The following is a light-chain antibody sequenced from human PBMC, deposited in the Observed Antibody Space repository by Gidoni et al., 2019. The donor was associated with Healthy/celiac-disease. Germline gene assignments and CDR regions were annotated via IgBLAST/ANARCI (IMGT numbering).Light chain of an antibody. Sequence: DIQLTQSPSFLSASVGDRVTITCRASQGISSYLAWYQQKPGKAPKLLIYAASTLQSGVPSRFSGSGSGTEFTLTISSLQPEDFVTYYCQQLNSYPQGYTFGQGTKLEIK. CDR2: AAS. V-gene: IGKV1-9*01. CDR3: QQLNSYPQGYT. CDR1: QGISSY. J-gene: IGKJ2*01.